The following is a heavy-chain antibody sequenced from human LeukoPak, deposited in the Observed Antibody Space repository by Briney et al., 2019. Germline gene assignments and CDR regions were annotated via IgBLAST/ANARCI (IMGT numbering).Heavy chain of an antibody. CDR3: ARYNWNYRGAYDYYGMDV. D-gene: IGHD1-7*01. CDR2: IYYSGST. Sequence: SETLSLTCTVSGGSISSYYWSWIRQPPGKGLEWIGYIYYSGSTNYNPSLKSRVTISVDTSKNQFSLKLSSVTAADTAVYYCARYNWNYRGAYDYYGMDVWGQGTTVTVSS. J-gene: IGHJ6*02. CDR1: GGSISSYY. V-gene: IGHV4-59*01.